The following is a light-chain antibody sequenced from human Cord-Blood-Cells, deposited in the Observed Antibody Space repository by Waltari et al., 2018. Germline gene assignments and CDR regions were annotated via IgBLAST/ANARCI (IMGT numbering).Light chain of an antibody. CDR1: SSDVGGYNY. Sequence: QSALTLPASVSGSPRQSITISCTGTSSDVGGYNYVSWYQQHPGKAPKLMIYEVSNRPSGVSNRFSGSKSGNTASLTISGLQAEDEADYYCSSYTSSSTYVFGTGTKVTVL. CDR2: EVS. V-gene: IGLV2-14*01. CDR3: SSYTSSSTYV. J-gene: IGLJ1*01.